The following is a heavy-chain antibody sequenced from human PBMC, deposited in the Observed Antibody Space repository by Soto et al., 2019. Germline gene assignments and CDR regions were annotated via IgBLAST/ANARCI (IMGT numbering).Heavy chain of an antibody. V-gene: IGHV1-18*04. D-gene: IGHD3-22*01. CDR2: ISANSGNT. Sequence: ASVKVSCKAFGFIFNNYAISWVRQAPGQGLEWMGWISANSGNTNYAQKLQGRVTMATDTSTSTAYMELRSLRSDDTAVYYCATAGNYDSSGRDFWGQGTLVTVSS. CDR1: GFIFNNYA. CDR3: ATAGNYDSSGRDF. J-gene: IGHJ4*02.